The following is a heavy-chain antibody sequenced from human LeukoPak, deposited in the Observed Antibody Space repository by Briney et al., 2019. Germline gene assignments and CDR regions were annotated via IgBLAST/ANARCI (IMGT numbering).Heavy chain of an antibody. V-gene: IGHV3-72*01. CDR3: ATETKDSSAYYYFDY. J-gene: IGHJ4*02. CDR2: IRNRARGYTT. CDR1: GSTFSDHY. Sequence: GGSLRLSCVASGSTFSDHYMDWVRQAPGKGLEWVARIRNRARGYTTDYAASAKGRFTISRDDSEGSLNLQMNSLQTEDTAVYYCATETKDSSAYYYFDYWGQGALVTVSS. D-gene: IGHD3-22*01.